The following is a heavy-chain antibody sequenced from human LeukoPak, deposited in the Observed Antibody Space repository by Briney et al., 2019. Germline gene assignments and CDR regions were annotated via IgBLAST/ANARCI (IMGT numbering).Heavy chain of an antibody. CDR1: GFTFSSYA. CDR2: ISYDGSNN. V-gene: IGHV3-30-3*01. D-gene: IGHD1-26*01. Sequence: QPGGSLRLSCAASGFTFSSYAMHWVRQAPGKGLEWVAVISYDGSNNYYADSVKGRFTISRDNSKNTLYLQMNSLRAEDTAVYYCARDSGSYFLDYWGQGTLVTVSS. J-gene: IGHJ4*02. CDR3: ARDSGSYFLDY.